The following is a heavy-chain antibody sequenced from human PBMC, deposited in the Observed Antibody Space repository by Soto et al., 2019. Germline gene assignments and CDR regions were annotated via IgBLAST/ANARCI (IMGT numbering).Heavy chain of an antibody. CDR1: GGSISSGDYY. J-gene: IGHJ6*02. CDR3: ARGLAEDDILTGPTFYYGMDV. CDR2: IYYSGST. Sequence: QVQLQESGPGLVKPSQTLSLTCTVSGGSISSGDYYWSWIRQPPGKGLEWIGYIYYSGSTYYNPSLKSRVTISVDTSKNQFSLKLSSVTAADTAVYYCARGLAEDDILTGPTFYYGMDVWGQGTTVTVSS. V-gene: IGHV4-30-4*01. D-gene: IGHD3-9*01.